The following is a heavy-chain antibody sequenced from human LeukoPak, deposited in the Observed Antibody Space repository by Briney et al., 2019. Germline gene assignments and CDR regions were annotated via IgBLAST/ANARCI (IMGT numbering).Heavy chain of an antibody. CDR1: GFTFSSYA. CDR3: AKAHYANYYYYGMDV. D-gene: IGHD4-17*01. J-gene: IGHJ6*02. V-gene: IGHV3-23*01. CDR2: ISGSGGST. Sequence: GGSLSLSCSASGFTFSSYAMSCARQAPGKGLECVSTISGSGGSTYYADSVKGRFTISRDNSKNTLYLQMNSLRAEDTALYYCAKAHYANYYYYGMDVWGQGTTLTVSS.